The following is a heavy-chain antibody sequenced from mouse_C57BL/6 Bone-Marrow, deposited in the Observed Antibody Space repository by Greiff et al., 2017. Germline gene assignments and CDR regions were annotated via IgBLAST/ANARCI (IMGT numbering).Heavy chain of an antibody. Sequence: QVQLQQPGAELVMPGASVKLSCKASGYTFTSYWMHWVKQRPGQGLEWIGEIDPSDSYTNYHQKIKGQSTLTVDKSSSTAYMQRSSRTSEDSAVYYCARRHGYAYCDYWGQGTTLTVSS. V-gene: IGHV1-69*01. J-gene: IGHJ2*01. D-gene: IGHD2-2*01. CDR3: ARRHGYAYCDY. CDR1: GYTFTSYW. CDR2: IDPSDSYT.